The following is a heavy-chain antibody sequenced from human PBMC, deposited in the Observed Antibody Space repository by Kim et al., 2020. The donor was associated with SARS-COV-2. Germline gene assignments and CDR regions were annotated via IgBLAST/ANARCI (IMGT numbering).Heavy chain of an antibody. CDR1: GFTFSSYW. V-gene: IGHV3-7*01. CDR3: ARVRISYYWYFDL. CDR2: IKQDGSEK. J-gene: IGHJ2*01. Sequence: GGSLRLSCAASGFTFSSYWMNWVRQAPGKGLEWVANIKQDGSEKNYVDSVKGRFTISRDNAKNSLYLQMNSLRAEDTAVYYCARVRISYYWYFDLWGRGTLVTVSS.